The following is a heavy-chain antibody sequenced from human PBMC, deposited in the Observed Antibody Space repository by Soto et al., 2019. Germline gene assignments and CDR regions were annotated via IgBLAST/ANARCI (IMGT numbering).Heavy chain of an antibody. CDR2: IGSSGSPI. Sequence: QVQLVESGGGLVKPGGSLRLSCVASGFTFSAYYMTWIRQAPGKGLEWVSYIGSSGSPIYHADSVKGRFTISRENAKNSLFLQMNSLRAEDTAVYYCARESSSTSANWFDPWGQGTLVTVSS. V-gene: IGHV3-11*01. CDR1: GFTFSAYY. CDR3: ARESSSTSANWFDP. J-gene: IGHJ5*02. D-gene: IGHD2-2*01.